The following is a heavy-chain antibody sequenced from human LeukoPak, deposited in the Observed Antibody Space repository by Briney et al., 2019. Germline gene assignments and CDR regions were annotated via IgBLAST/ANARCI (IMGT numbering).Heavy chain of an antibody. D-gene: IGHD2-2*01. CDR3: AKGQYQRQYNWFDP. Sequence: GGSLRLSCAASGFIFRNAWMNWVRQAPGKRLEWVGRIKSKTDGGTTDYAAPVKGRFTISRDNSKNTLYLQMNSLRAEDTAVYYCAKGQYQRQYNWFDPWGQGTLVTVPS. V-gene: IGHV3-15*01. J-gene: IGHJ5*02. CDR1: GFIFRNAW. CDR2: IKSKTDGGTT.